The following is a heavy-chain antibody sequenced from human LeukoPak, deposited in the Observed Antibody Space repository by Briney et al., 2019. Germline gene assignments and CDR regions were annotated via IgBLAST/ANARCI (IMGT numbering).Heavy chain of an antibody. CDR2: IVNDGSNK. CDR1: GFTVSSYC. Sequence: GGSLRLSCAGSGFTVSSYCMHWVRQAPGKGLEWVAFIVNDGSNKYYADSVKGRFTISRDNSKNTQYLQTNSLRTEDTAVDYCAKGQHSSLWPKNSFDPWGQGTLVTVSS. D-gene: IGHD6-19*01. V-gene: IGHV3-30*02. CDR3: AKGQHSSLWPKNSFDP. J-gene: IGHJ5*02.